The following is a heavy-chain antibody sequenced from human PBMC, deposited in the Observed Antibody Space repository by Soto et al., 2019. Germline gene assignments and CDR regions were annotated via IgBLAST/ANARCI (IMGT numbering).Heavy chain of an antibody. CDR3: AREAYYYDSSGYFSKYFDS. V-gene: IGHV4-31*03. J-gene: IGHJ4*02. CDR1: GGSISSGGYY. CDR2: IYYTGSA. D-gene: IGHD3-22*01. Sequence: SETLSLTCTVSGGSISSGGYYWSWIRQHPGKGLEWIGYIYYTGSAYYNPSLKSRLTISVDTSTKQFSLKLSSVTAEDTAVYYCAREAYYYDSSGYFSKYFDSWGQGTLVTVSS.